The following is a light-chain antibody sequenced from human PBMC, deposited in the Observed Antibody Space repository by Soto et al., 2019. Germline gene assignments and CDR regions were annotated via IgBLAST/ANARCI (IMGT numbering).Light chain of an antibody. Sequence: EIELTQSAATLSLSLGDRGTLTCRASQSVSSYLAWYQQKPGQAPRLLIYDASNRATGIPARFSGSGSGTDFTLTISSLEPEDFAVYCSPQRSNWPITFGEGTRLEIK. CDR2: DAS. CDR1: QSVSSY. J-gene: IGKJ5*01. V-gene: IGKV3-11*01. CDR3: PQRSNWPIT.